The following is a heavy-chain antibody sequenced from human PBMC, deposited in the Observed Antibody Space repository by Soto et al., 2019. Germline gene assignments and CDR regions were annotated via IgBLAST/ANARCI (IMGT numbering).Heavy chain of an antibody. CDR3: AKRTLGYCSGTSCHLDY. D-gene: IGHD2-2*01. J-gene: IGHJ4*02. CDR1: GFTFNNYA. V-gene: IGHV3-23*01. CDR2: IGGGGGNA. Sequence: TGGSLRLSCAASGFTFNNYAMHWVRQAPGKGLEWVSGIGGGGGNAYYADSVKGRFTISRDNSKNTLDLQMISLGAEDTAVYYCAKRTLGYCSGTSCHLDYWGRGTLVTVSS.